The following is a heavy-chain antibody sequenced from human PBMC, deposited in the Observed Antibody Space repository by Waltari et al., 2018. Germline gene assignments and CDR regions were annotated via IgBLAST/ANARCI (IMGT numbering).Heavy chain of an antibody. J-gene: IGHJ2*01. CDR2: VSHSGGT. CDR1: GYPLGSGFY. D-gene: IGHD2-8*01. Sequence: QVQLHESGPGLGKPSETLSLTCAVYGYPLGSGFYWGWLRQPPGKYLDWIGSVSHSGGTFYNPSLKSRVTISMDTSKNQLSLKVTSVTAADTAIYYCARGGFDTNSYFDLWGRGTLVTVSS. V-gene: IGHV4-38-2*01. CDR3: ARGGFDTNSYFDL.